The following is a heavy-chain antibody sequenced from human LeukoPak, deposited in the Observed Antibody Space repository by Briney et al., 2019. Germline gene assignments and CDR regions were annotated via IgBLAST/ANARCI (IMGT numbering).Heavy chain of an antibody. V-gene: IGHV4-39*07. Sequence: KPSETLSLTCTVSGGSFSSSSYYWGWIRQPPGKGLECLGRIYYSGSTYYNPSLKSRATISVDTSKNQFSLKLSSVTAADTAVYYCARGPPIYYDSSGYYSLGALFDYWGQGTLVTVSS. J-gene: IGHJ4*02. D-gene: IGHD3-22*01. CDR3: ARGPPIYYDSSGYYSLGALFDY. CDR2: IYYSGST. CDR1: GGSFSSSSYY.